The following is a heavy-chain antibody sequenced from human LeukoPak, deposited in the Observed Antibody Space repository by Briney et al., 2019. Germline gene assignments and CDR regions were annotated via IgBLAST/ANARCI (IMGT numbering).Heavy chain of an antibody. CDR3: AGSSRGDY. J-gene: IGHJ4*02. V-gene: IGHV3-30*03. D-gene: IGHD6-13*01. CDR2: ISYDGSNK. Sequence: GRSLRLSCAASGFTFSIYGMHWVRQAPGKGLEWVAVISYDGSNKYYADSVKGRFTISRDNSKDTLYLQMNSLRAEDTAVYFCAGSSRGDYWGQGTLVTVSS. CDR1: GFTFSIYG.